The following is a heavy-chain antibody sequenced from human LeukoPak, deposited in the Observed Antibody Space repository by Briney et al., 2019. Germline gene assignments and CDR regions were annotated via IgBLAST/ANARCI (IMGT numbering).Heavy chain of an antibody. V-gene: IGHV1-2*02. CDR1: GYTFTGYY. D-gene: IGHD4-23*01. Sequence: GASVKVSCKASGYTFTGYYTHWVRQAPGQGLEWMGWINPNSGGTNYAQKFQGRVTMTRDTSISTAYMELSRLRSDDTAVYYCARLTRGNSHYYYYYMDVWGKGTTVTISS. CDR2: INPNSGGT. J-gene: IGHJ6*03. CDR3: ARLTRGNSHYYYYYMDV.